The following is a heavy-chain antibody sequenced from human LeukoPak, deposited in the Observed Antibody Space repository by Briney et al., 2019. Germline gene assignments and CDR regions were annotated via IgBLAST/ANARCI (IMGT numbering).Heavy chain of an antibody. CDR1: GGTFSSYA. J-gene: IGHJ6*03. CDR3: ARNYDILTGYHRGYYMDV. CDR2: IIPIFGTA. V-gene: IGHV1-69*05. Sequence: SVKVSCKASGGTFSSYAISWVRQAPGQGLEWMGRIIPIFGTANYAQKFQGRVTITTDESTSTAYMELSSLRSEDAAVYYCARNYDILTGYHRGYYMDVWGKGTTVTVSS. D-gene: IGHD3-9*01.